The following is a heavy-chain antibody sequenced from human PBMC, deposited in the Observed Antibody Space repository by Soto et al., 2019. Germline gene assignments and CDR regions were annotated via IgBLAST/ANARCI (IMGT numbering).Heavy chain of an antibody. D-gene: IGHD3-10*01. CDR2: ISGSGGST. Sequence: EVQLLESGGGLVQPGGSLRLSCAASGFTFSIYAMTWVRQAPGKGLEWVSGISGSGGSTYYADSVKGRFTISRDNSKNTLFLRMNRPRVEDTAVYYCMRPAPRGRHYFYFGMDVWGQGTTVTVSS. V-gene: IGHV3-23*01. CDR3: MRPAPRGRHYFYFGMDV. J-gene: IGHJ6*02. CDR1: GFTFSIYA.